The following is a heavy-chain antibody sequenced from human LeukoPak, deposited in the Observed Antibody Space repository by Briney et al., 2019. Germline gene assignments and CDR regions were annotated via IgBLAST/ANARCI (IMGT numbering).Heavy chain of an antibody. CDR3: ARDCIGCLGFDY. J-gene: IGHJ4*02. Sequence: GASVKVSCKASGYTFTGYGISWVRQAPGQGLEWMGWISAYNGNTNYAQKLQGRITMTTDTSTSTAYVELRSLRSDDTAIYYCARDCIGCLGFDYWGQGTLVTVSS. CDR1: GYTFTGYG. CDR2: ISAYNGNT. D-gene: IGHD5/OR15-5a*01. V-gene: IGHV1-18*01.